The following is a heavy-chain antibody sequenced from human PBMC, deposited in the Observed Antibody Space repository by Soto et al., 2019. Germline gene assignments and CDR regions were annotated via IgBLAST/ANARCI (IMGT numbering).Heavy chain of an antibody. CDR1: GGTISGYY. V-gene: IGHV4-4*07. Sequence: SETLSLTCIVSGGTISGYYWTWIRQPAGKGLECIGRIYSSGNTKYNPTLQSRVTMSLDTSNNQFSLSLTSVTAADTAVYYCARGQRFSDWFDPWGQGTLVTVSS. D-gene: IGHD3-3*01. J-gene: IGHJ5*02. CDR3: ARGQRFSDWFDP. CDR2: IYSSGNT.